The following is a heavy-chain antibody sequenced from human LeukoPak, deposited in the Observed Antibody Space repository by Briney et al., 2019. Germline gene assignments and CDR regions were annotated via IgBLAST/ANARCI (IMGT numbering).Heavy chain of an antibody. J-gene: IGHJ6*03. Sequence: ETLSLTCAVSGGSISSSSYYWGWLRQPPGKGLEWVSAISGSGGSTYYADSVKGRFTISRDNSKNTLYLQMNSLRAEDTAVYYCAKLMSWRPDYYYMDVWGKGTTVTVSS. CDR3: AKLMSWRPDYYYMDV. CDR1: GGSISSSSYY. D-gene: IGHD2-8*01. CDR2: ISGSGGST. V-gene: IGHV3-23*01.